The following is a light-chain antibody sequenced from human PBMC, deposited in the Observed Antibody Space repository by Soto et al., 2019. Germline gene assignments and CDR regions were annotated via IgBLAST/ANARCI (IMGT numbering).Light chain of an antibody. CDR2: DVS. CDR3: SSYTSSSIVV. V-gene: IGLV2-14*01. Sequence: QSALTQPPSASGSPGQSVTISCTGTSSDVGAYKYVSWYQQHPGKAPKLMIYDVSNRPSGVSNRFSGSKSGNTASLTISGLQAEDEADYYCSSYTSSSIVVFGGGTKLTVL. CDR1: SSDVGAYKY. J-gene: IGLJ2*01.